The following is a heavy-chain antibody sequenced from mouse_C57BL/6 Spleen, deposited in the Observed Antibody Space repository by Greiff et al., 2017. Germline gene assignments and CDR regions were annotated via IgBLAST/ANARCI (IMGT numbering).Heavy chain of an antibody. Sequence: QVQLQQPGAELVKPGASVKLSCKASGYTFTSYWMHWVKQRPGRGLEWIGRIDPKSGGTKYNEKFKSKATLTVDKPSSTAYMQLSSLTSEDSAVYYCAITTVVAFDYWGQGTTLTVSS. J-gene: IGHJ2*01. CDR3: AITTVVAFDY. V-gene: IGHV1-72*01. CDR1: GYTFTSYW. CDR2: IDPKSGGT. D-gene: IGHD1-1*01.